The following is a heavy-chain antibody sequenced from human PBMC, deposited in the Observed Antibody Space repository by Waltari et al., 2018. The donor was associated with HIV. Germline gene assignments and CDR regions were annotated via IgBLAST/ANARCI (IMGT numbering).Heavy chain of an antibody. CDR1: GGSIRSGSYY. V-gene: IGHV4-61*02. Sequence: QVQLQESGPGLVKPSQTLSLTCTVSGGSIRSGSYYWRWIRQPAGKGLEWRGRIYISGSTNSDPALKVRVTISVDTSKNHFSLKLSSVTAADTAVYYCARGVPAATDWFDPWGQGTLVTVSS. D-gene: IGHD2-2*01. CDR3: ARGVPAATDWFDP. CDR2: IYISGST. J-gene: IGHJ5*02.